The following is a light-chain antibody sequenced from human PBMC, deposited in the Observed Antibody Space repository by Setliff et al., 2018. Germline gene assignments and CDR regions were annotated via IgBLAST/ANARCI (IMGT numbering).Light chain of an antibody. CDR3: SSYAASYNPYV. CDR1: SRDIGAYKF. J-gene: IGLJ1*01. Sequence: ALTQPPSASGSPGQSLTISCTGTSRDIGAYKFVSWYQQHPGKAPRLIIYEVTKRPSGVPDRFSGSKSGNTASLTVSGLQAEDEADYYCSSYAASYNPYVFGSGTKVTVL. CDR2: EVT. V-gene: IGLV2-8*01.